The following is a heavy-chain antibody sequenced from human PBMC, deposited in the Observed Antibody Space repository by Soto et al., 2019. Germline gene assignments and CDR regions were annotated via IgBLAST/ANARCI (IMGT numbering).Heavy chain of an antibody. D-gene: IGHD7-27*01. J-gene: IGHJ6*02. V-gene: IGHV4-59*01. CDR1: GGSISSYY. Sequence: SETLSLTCSVAGGSISSYYWGWIRQPPGKGLEWIAYMDYSGSTNYNPSLKSRVTISVDTSKNQFSLKLSSVTAADTAVYYCARERNWGDYYYYAMDVWGQGSTVT. CDR3: ARERNWGDYYYYAMDV. CDR2: MDYSGST.